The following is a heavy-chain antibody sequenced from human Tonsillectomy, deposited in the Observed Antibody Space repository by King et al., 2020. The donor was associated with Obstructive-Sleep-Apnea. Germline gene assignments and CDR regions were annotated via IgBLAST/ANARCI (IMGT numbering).Heavy chain of an antibody. CDR1: GITFENYA. D-gene: IGHD6-19*01. J-gene: IGHJ6*02. CDR2: ISYDGNKK. CDR3: AGDQWYTSGFAYGMDV. Sequence: VQLVESGGGVVQPGRSLRLSCAASGITFENYAMHWVRQAPGKGLEWVAAISYDGNKKYYADSVKGRFTISRDNSKNTLYLQMNSLRGEDTAVYCCAGDQWYTSGFAYGMDVWGQGTTVTVSS. V-gene: IGHV3-30*04.